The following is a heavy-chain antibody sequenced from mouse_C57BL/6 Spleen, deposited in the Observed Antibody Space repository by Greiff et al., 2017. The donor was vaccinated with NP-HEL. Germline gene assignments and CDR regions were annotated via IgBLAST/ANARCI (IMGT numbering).Heavy chain of an antibody. CDR3: ARGSYPAWFAY. CDR2: IDPSDSYT. D-gene: IGHD1-1*01. CDR1: GYTFTSYW. Sequence: QVQLQQSGAELVMPGASVKLSCKASGYTFTSYWMHWVKQRPGQGLEWIGEIDPSDSYTNYNQKFKGKSTLTVDKSSSTAYMQLSSLTSEDSAVYYCARGSYPAWFAYWGQGTLVTVSA. V-gene: IGHV1-69*01. J-gene: IGHJ3*01.